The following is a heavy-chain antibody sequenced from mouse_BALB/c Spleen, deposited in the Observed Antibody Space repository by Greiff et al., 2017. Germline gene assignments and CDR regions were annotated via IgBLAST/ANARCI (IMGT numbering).Heavy chain of an antibody. CDR3: KISYGSTNFDY. CDR1: GYTFTSYC. V-gene: IGHV1S16*01. D-gene: IGHD1-1*01. J-gene: IGHJ2*01. Sequence: QVQLQQPGAELVKPGASVKLSCKASGYTFTSYCMHWVKLRPGQGFEWIGEINPSNGGTNYNEKFKRKATLTVDKSSSTAYMQLSSLTSEDSAVYSSKISYGSTNFDYWGQGTTLTVSS. CDR2: INPSNGGT.